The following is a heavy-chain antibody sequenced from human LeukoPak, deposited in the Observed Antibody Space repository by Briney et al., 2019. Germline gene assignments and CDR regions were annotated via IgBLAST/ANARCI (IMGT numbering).Heavy chain of an antibody. CDR1: GFTFSSYW. CDR2: INSDGSNT. J-gene: IGHJ4*02. V-gene: IGHV3-74*01. CDR3: TRGDRGYSYGY. D-gene: IGHD5-18*01. Sequence: GGSLRLSCAGSGFTFSSYWMHWVRQAPGKGLVWVSRINSDGSNTNYADSVKGRFTISRDHAGNTLYLEVSSLRAEDTAVYYCTRGDRGYSYGYWGQGTLVTVYS.